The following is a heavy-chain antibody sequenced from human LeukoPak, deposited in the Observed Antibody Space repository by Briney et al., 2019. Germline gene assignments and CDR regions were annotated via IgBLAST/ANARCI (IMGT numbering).Heavy chain of an antibody. CDR1: GYSISSGYY. D-gene: IGHD3-3*01. CDR2: IYHSGST. Sequence: SETLPLTCTVSGYSISSGYYCGWIRQPPGKGLEWIGSIYHSGSTYYSPSLKSRVTMSVDTSKNQFSLKLSSVTAADTAVYYCARGRTIFGVVIRDEYWGQGTLVTVSS. V-gene: IGHV4-38-2*02. CDR3: ARGRTIFGVVIRDEY. J-gene: IGHJ4*02.